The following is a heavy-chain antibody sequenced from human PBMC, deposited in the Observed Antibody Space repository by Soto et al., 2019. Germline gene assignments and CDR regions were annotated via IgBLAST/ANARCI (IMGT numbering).Heavy chain of an antibody. Sequence: QVQLKESGPGLVKPSGTLSLTCAVSGGSISSVNWWSWVRQPPGEGLEWIGEIYQTGSTNYNPSLMSRVTISVDKSKNQFSLRLNTATAADTAVYYCARSRPEDGPLDYWGQGTLVTVSS. CDR2: IYQTGST. V-gene: IGHV4-4*02. CDR1: GGSISSVNW. J-gene: IGHJ4*02. D-gene: IGHD2-15*01. CDR3: ARSRPEDGPLDY.